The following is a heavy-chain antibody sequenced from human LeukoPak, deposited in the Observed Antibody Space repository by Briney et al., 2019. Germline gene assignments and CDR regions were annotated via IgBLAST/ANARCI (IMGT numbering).Heavy chain of an antibody. CDR2: ISRNGESA. J-gene: IGHJ4*02. CDR1: GLTFSSHG. CDR3: WVNYHNDIYPFDF. V-gene: IGHV3-64D*06. Sequence: GGSLRLSCSASGLTFSSHGMNWVRQAPGKGLEYLSAISRNGESAYYADSVKGGFTVSRDNSNNTLYLHMTSLKVEDTAVYFCWVNYHNDIYPFDFWGQGALVTVSS. D-gene: IGHD3-16*02.